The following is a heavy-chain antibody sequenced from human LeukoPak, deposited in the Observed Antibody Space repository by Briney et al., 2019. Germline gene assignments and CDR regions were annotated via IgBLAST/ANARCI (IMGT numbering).Heavy chain of an antibody. CDR2: LYTSGRM. Sequence: SETLSLTCTVSGGSISSGSYDWYWIRQPAGKGLEWIGHLYTSGRMSYNPSLKSRVTISVDTSKNQFSLKLTSVTAADTAVYYCTKGRGIWGQGTLVTVSS. D-gene: IGHD3-10*01. CDR1: GGSISSGSYD. J-gene: IGHJ4*02. CDR3: TKGRGI. V-gene: IGHV4-61*09.